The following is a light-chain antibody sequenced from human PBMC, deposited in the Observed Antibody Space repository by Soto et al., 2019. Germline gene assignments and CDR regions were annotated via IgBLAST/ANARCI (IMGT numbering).Light chain of an antibody. CDR2: DAS. CDR3: QQFNSYPLT. Sequence: GDRVTITCRASQSISSWLAWYQQKPGKAPKLLIYDASSLESGVPSRFSGSGSGTEFTLTISSLPPDDFATYYCQQFNSYPLTFGGGTKVEIK. CDR1: QSISSW. J-gene: IGKJ4*01. V-gene: IGKV1-5*01.